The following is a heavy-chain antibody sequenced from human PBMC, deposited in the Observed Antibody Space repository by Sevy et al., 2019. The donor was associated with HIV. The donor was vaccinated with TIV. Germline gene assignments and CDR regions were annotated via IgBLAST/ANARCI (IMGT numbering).Heavy chain of an antibody. Sequence: GGSLRLSCAASGFTFSDYYMSWIRQAPGKGLEWVSYISSSGSTIYYADSVKGRFTISRDNAKNSLYLQMNSLRAEDTAVYYWARDSGGYCSSTSCYYYYDYGMDVWGQGTTVTVSS. D-gene: IGHD2-2*01. J-gene: IGHJ6*02. V-gene: IGHV3-11*01. CDR1: GFTFSDYY. CDR2: ISSSGSTI. CDR3: ARDSGGYCSSTSCYYYYDYGMDV.